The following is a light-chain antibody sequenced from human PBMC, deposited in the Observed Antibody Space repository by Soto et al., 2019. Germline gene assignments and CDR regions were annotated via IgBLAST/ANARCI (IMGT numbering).Light chain of an antibody. CDR3: QQYDTSPRT. V-gene: IGKV3-20*01. Sequence: EIVLTQSPGTLSLSPGERATLSCRASQSVSSNYLAWYQQKRGQAPRLLIYGASSRATGIPTRFSGSGAGTDFTLTISRLEPEDFAVDYCQQYDTSPRTFGQGTKVEI. J-gene: IGKJ1*01. CDR1: QSVSSNY. CDR2: GAS.